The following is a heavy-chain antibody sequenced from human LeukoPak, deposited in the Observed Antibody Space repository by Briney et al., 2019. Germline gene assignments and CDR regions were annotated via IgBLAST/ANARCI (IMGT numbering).Heavy chain of an antibody. CDR2: ISTSGVST. CDR1: GFTFSSYA. D-gene: IGHD6-6*01. J-gene: IGHJ3*02. Sequence: PGGSLRLSCAASGFTFSSYAMSWVRQAPGKGLEWVSSISTSGVSTNYADSVKGRFTISRDNSKNTLSLQMNNLRGEDTATYYCAKGDGTSSGAFDIWGQGTMVTVSS. CDR3: AKGDGTSSGAFDI. V-gene: IGHV3-23*01.